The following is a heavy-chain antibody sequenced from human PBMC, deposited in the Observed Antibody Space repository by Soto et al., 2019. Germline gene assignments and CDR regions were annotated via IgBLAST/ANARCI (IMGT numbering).Heavy chain of an antibody. D-gene: IGHD1-26*01. J-gene: IGHJ4*02. CDR3: AREGGVGATAFDY. CDR2: VYYTGST. CDR1: GASIKSTDYY. Sequence: PSETLSLTCTVSGASIKSTDYYWSWIRQAPGKGLEWIGYVYYTGSTYYNPSLMSRLTISVDTSKNQFSLKLSSVTAADTAVYYCAREGGVGATAFDYWGQGTLVTVSS. V-gene: IGHV4-30-4*02.